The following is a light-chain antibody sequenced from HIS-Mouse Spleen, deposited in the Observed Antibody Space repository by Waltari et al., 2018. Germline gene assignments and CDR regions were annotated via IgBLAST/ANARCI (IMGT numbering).Light chain of an antibody. V-gene: IGLV2-14*03. CDR3: SSYTSSSTLGV. CDR1: SSDVGGYNY. Sequence: QSALTQPASVSGSPGQSITISCTGTSSDVGGYNYVSLYQQHPGKAPKLIIYDVSNRPSGVSNRFSGSKSGNTASLTISGLQAEDEADYYCSSYTSSSTLGVFGTGTKVTVL. J-gene: IGLJ1*01. CDR2: DVS.